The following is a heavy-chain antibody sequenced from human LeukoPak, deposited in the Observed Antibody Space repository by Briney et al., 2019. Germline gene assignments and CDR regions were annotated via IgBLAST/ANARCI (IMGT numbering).Heavy chain of an antibody. D-gene: IGHD3-3*01. CDR3: ARWLLSLYYFDY. CDR2: IIPIFGTA. CDR1: GGTFSSYA. J-gene: IGHJ4*02. Sequence: PVKVSCKTSGGTFSSYAISWVRQAPGQGLEWMGGIIPIFGTANYAQKFQGRVTITADESTSTAYMELSSLRSEDTAVYYCARWLLSLYYFDYWGQGTLVTVSS. V-gene: IGHV1-69*13.